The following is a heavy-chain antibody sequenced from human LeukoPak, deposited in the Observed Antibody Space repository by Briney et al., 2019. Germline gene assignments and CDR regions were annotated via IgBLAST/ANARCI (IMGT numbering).Heavy chain of an antibody. CDR1: GYSISSGYY. J-gene: IGHJ4*02. Sequence: PSETLSLTCTVSGYSISSGYYWGWIRQPPGKGLEWIGSIYHSGSTYYNPSLKSRVTISVDTSKNQFSLKLSSVTAADTAVYYCARRNIAAAGNRNYFDYWGQGTLVTVSS. D-gene: IGHD6-13*01. CDR3: ARRNIAAAGNRNYFDY. CDR2: IYHSGST. V-gene: IGHV4-38-2*02.